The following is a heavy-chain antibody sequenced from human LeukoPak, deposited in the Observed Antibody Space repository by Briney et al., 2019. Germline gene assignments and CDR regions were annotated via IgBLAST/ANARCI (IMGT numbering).Heavy chain of an antibody. CDR3: ARGGIQVSGIDEFDY. Sequence: GGSLRLSCAASGFTFIDYDMHWARQVIGKGLEWVSAIGIRGDTHYSGSVKGRFTISRENAESSLYLQMNSLRAEDTAVYYCARGGIQVSGIDEFDYWGQGTLVTVSS. V-gene: IGHV3-13*01. D-gene: IGHD6-19*01. J-gene: IGHJ4*02. CDR2: IGIRGDT. CDR1: GFTFIDYD.